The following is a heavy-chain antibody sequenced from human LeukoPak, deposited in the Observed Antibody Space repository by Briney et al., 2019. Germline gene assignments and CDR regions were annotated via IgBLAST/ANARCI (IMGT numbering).Heavy chain of an antibody. Sequence: PGGSLRLSCAASGFTFSNYWMHWVCQAPGKGLMWVSRINSDGSSTSYADSVKGRFTISRDNARNTLYLLMNSLRVEDAAVYYCARMAFDIWGQGTMVTVSS. J-gene: IGHJ3*02. V-gene: IGHV3-74*01. CDR3: ARMAFDI. CDR1: GFTFSNYW. CDR2: INSDGSST.